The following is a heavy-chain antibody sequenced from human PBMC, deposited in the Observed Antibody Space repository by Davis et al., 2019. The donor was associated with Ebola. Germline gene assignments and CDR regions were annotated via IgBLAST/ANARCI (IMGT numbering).Heavy chain of an antibody. CDR2: IRSKANSYAT. CDR1: GFTFSRYW. Sequence: GGSLRLSCAASGFTFSRYWMSWVRQASGKGLEWVGRIRSKANSYATAYAASVKGRFTISRDDSKNTAYLQMNSLKTEDTAVYYCTSTLDGDYVDYWGQGTLVTVSS. D-gene: IGHD4-17*01. CDR3: TSTLDGDYVDY. V-gene: IGHV3-73*01. J-gene: IGHJ4*02.